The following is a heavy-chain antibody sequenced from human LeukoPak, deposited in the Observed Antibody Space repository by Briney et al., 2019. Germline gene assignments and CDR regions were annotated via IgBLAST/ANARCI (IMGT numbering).Heavy chain of an antibody. V-gene: IGHV3-48*03. CDR2: ISSSASTI. CDR3: ARDSQRWGNFDS. D-gene: IGHD5-24*01. Sequence: PGGSLRLSCAVSGFNFSSYEMNWVRQAPGKGLEWVSYISSSASTIYYADSVKGRFTISRDNAKNSLYLQMNSLRVEDTAVYYCARDSQRWGNFDSWGQGTLVSVSS. CDR1: GFNFSSYE. J-gene: IGHJ4*02.